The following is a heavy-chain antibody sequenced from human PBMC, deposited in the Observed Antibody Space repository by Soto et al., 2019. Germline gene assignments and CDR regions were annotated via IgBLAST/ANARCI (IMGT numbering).Heavy chain of an antibody. D-gene: IGHD1-26*01. Sequence: QVQLVQSGAEVKKPGASVKVSCKASGYSFTKYTLHWVRQAPGQSLEWMGWINAGNGNTKYSQDFQGRVTITRDTSANTGYMEVSSLRSEDTAVYFCARWDLNFDDWGQGTLVTVSS. CDR2: INAGNGNT. J-gene: IGHJ4*02. V-gene: IGHV1-3*01. CDR1: GYSFTKYT. CDR3: ARWDLNFDD.